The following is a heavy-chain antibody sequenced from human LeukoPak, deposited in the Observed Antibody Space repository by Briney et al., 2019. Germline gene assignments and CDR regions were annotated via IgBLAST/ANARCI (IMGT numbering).Heavy chain of an antibody. J-gene: IGHJ4*02. V-gene: IGHV1-18*01. D-gene: IGHD3-22*01. Sequence: GASVKVSCKASGHTFTNYGITWVRQAPGQGLEWMGWISAYNGNTNYAQKFQGRVTMTRDTSISTAYMELSRLRSDDTAVYYCARGADSSGYMNTDYWGQGTLVTVSS. CDR3: ARGADSSGYMNTDY. CDR1: GHTFTNYG. CDR2: ISAYNGNT.